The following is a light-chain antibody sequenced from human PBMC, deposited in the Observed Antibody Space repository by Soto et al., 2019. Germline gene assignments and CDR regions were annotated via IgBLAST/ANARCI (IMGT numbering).Light chain of an antibody. CDR3: SSYTSSSILYV. Sequence: SVLTQPASVSGSPGQSITISCTGTSSDFGGYNYVSWYQQHPGKAPKLMIYDVSNRPSGVSNRFSGSKSGNTASLTISGLQAEDEADYYCSSYTSSSILYVFGTGTKVTVL. J-gene: IGLJ1*01. CDR1: SSDFGGYNY. CDR2: DVS. V-gene: IGLV2-14*01.